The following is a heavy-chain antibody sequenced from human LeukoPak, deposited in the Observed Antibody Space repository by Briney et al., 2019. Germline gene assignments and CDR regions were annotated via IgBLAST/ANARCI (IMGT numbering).Heavy chain of an antibody. J-gene: IGHJ4*02. CDR3: ARGRRAAARKGDY. Sequence: PSETLSLTCAVYGGSFSGYYWSWIRQPPGKGLEWIGEINHSGSTNYNPSLKSRVTISVDTSKNQFSLKLSSVTAADTAVYYCARGRRAAARKGDYMGQGTLVTVSS. D-gene: IGHD6-13*01. CDR1: GGSFSGYY. V-gene: IGHV4-34*01. CDR2: INHSGST.